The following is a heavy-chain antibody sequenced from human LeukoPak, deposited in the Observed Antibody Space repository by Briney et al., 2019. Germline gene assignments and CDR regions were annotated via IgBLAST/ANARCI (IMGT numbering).Heavy chain of an antibody. CDR1: GFTFSNYG. V-gene: IGHV3-30*18. D-gene: IGHD6-19*01. CDR3: AKDRVRAVAGYQPSYYYYYYGMDV. Sequence: EPGRSLRLSCAASGFTFSNYGMHWVRQAPGKGLEWVAVISYDGSNKYYADSVKGRFTISRDNSKNTLYLQMNSLRAEDTAVYYCAKDRVRAVAGYQPSYYYYYYGMDVWGQGTTVTVSS. J-gene: IGHJ6*02. CDR2: ISYDGSNK.